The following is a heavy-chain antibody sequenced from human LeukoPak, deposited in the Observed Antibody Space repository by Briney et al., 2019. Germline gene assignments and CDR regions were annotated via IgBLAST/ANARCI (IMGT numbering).Heavy chain of an antibody. D-gene: IGHD5-18*01. CDR3: ARLGLWSKNRNLHYFDY. V-gene: IGHV4-34*01. CDR2: IYHSGST. Sequence: SETLSLTCAVYGGSFSGYYWSWIRQPPGKGLEWIGEIYHSGSTNYNPSLKSRVTISVDKSKNQFSLKLSSVTAADTAVYYCARLGLWSKNRNLHYFDYWGQGTLVTVSS. CDR1: GGSFSGYY. J-gene: IGHJ4*02.